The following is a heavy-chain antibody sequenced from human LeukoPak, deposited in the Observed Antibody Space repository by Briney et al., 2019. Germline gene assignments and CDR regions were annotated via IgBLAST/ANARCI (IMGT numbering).Heavy chain of an antibody. CDR2: LYSGGST. CDR1: GFSVSTNY. Sequence: GGSLRLSCEGSGFSVSTNYMNWVRQARGKGLEWVSILYSGGSTYYADSVKGRFTVSRDSSKNTLYLHMNSLRAEDTAVYYCARVGDHYHWYLDVWGRGTLVTASS. V-gene: IGHV3-53*01. CDR3: ARVGDHYHWYLDV. D-gene: IGHD3-10*01. J-gene: IGHJ2*01.